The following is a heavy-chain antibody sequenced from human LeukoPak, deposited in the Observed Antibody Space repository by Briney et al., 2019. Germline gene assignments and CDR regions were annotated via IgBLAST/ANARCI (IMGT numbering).Heavy chain of an antibody. Sequence: GGSLRLSCAASGFTFSSYEMNWVRQAPGKGLEWVSYISSSGSTIYYADSVKGRFTIFRDNSKNTLYLQMTSLRVEDTAVYYCARAARSLRYYFDYWGQGTLVTVSS. V-gene: IGHV3-48*03. CDR2: ISSSGSTI. J-gene: IGHJ4*02. CDR1: GFTFSSYE. D-gene: IGHD4-23*01. CDR3: ARAARSLRYYFDY.